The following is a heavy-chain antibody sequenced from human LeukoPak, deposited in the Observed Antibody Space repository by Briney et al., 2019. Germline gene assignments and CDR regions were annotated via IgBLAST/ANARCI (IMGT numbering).Heavy chain of an antibody. CDR1: EFTVSSNY. CDR3: TRDQMNY. CDR2: ICSNGDT. J-gene: IGHJ4*02. V-gene: IGHV3-53*01. D-gene: IGHD5-24*01. Sequence: PGGSLRLSCTASEFTVSSNYMLWVRQAPGKGLEWVSLICSNGDTHYADSVKGRFTISRDSSKNMVYLQMNSLRVGDTGMDYCTRDQMNYWGQGTLVTVSS.